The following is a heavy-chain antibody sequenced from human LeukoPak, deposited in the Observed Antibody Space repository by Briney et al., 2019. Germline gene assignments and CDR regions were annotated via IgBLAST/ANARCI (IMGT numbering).Heavy chain of an antibody. CDR1: GGSISSYY. CDR3: ARENFPEGSLYWYFDL. CDR2: IYYSGST. Sequence: SETLSLTCTVSGGSISSYYWSWIRQPPGKGLEWIGYIYYSGSTNYNPSLKSRVTISVDTSKNQFSLKLSSVTAADTAVYYCARENFPEGSLYWYFDLWGRGTLVTVSS. J-gene: IGHJ2*01. V-gene: IGHV4-59*01.